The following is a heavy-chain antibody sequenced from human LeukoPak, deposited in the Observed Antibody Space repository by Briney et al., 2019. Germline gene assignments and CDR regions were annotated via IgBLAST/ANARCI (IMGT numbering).Heavy chain of an antibody. CDR2: ITSGGDYI. CDR3: ARGHYDVLAASYKWTPDY. V-gene: IGHV3-21*01. J-gene: IGHJ4*02. Sequence: GGSLRLSCAPSGFTFNTFNMIWVRQAPGKGLEWVSSITSGGDYIYYADSVKGRFTTSRDNAKNSLSLQLNSLRVEDTAVYCCARGHYDVLAASYKWTPDYWGQGTLVTVSS. CDR1: GFTFNTFN. D-gene: IGHD3-9*01.